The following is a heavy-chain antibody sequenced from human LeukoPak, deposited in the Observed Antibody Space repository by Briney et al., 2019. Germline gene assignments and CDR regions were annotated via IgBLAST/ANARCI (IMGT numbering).Heavy chain of an antibody. D-gene: IGHD2/OR15-2a*01. Sequence: SETLSLTCAVYGGSFSAYYWTWIRQPPGKGLEWIGEINHSGSTNYNPSLKSRVTISLDTSRNQFSLKLTSVTAADTVMYFCARSRPIIRNFYYYYLDVWDKGTTVTVSS. V-gene: IGHV4-34*01. J-gene: IGHJ6*03. CDR1: GGSFSAYY. CDR2: INHSGST. CDR3: ARSRPIIRNFYYYYLDV.